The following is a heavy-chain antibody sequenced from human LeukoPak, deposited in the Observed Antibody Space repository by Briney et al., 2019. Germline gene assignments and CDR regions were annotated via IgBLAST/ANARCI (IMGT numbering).Heavy chain of an antibody. CDR1: GGSISSSSYY. CDR2: IYYSGST. V-gene: IGHV4-39*07. CDR3: ARAPRGSYYGDYYYYMDV. J-gene: IGHJ6*03. Sequence: SETLSLTCTVSGGSISSSSYYWGWIRQPPGKGLEWIGSIYYSGSTYYNPSLKSRVTISADTSKNQFSLKLSSVTAADTAVYYCARAPRGSYYGDYYYYMDVWGKGTTVTVSS. D-gene: IGHD1-26*01.